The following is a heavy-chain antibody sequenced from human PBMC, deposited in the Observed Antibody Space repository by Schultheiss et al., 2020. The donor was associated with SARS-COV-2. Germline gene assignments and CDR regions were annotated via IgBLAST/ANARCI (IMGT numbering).Heavy chain of an antibody. J-gene: IGHJ6*02. V-gene: IGHV3-13*05. CDR1: GFTFSSYD. D-gene: IGHD5-12*01. CDR3: ARGSGYSGYGPYYYYGMDV. Sequence: GESLKISCAASGFTFSSYDMHWVRQATGKGLEWVSAIGTAGDPYYPGSVKGRFTISRENAKNSLYLQMNSLRAGDTAVYYCARGSGYSGYGPYYYYGMDVWGQGTTVTVSS. CDR2: IGTAGDP.